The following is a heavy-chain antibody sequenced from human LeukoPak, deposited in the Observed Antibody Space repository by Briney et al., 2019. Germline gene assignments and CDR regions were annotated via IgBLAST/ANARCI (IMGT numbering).Heavy chain of an antibody. CDR2: ISYDGSNK. CDR3: ARGADSSGYLDY. Sequence: PGGSLRLSCAASGFTFSSYAMPWVRQAPGKGLEWVAVISYDGSNKYYADSVKGRFTISRDNSKNTLYLQMNSLRAEDTAVYYCARGADSSGYLDYWGQGTLVTVSS. D-gene: IGHD3-22*01. J-gene: IGHJ4*02. CDR1: GFTFSSYA. V-gene: IGHV3-30*01.